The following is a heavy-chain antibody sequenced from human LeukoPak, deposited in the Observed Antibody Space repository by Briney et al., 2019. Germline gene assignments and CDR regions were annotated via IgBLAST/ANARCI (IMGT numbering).Heavy chain of an antibody. D-gene: IGHD1-26*01. CDR3: ARGGGSYYFDY. V-gene: IGHV1-69*04. Sequence: SVKVSCKASGGTFSSYAISWVRQAPGQGLEWMGRIIPILGIANYAQKFQGRVTITADKSTNTAYMELSSLRSEDTAVYYCARGGGSYYFDYWGQGTLVTVSS. CDR1: GGTFSSYA. CDR2: IIPILGIA. J-gene: IGHJ4*02.